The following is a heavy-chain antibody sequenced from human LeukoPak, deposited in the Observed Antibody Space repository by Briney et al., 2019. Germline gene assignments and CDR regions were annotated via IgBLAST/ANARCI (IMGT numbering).Heavy chain of an antibody. J-gene: IGHJ3*02. CDR2: IFPGESDT. CDR1: GYNFINYW. V-gene: IGHV5-51*01. Sequence: GESLKISCMGSGYNFINYWIGWVRQMPGKGLEWMGIIFPGESDTRYSPSFQGQVTISADKSISTAYLQWSSLKASDTDMYYCARQTQYSNSAFDMWGQGTMATVSS. CDR3: ARQTQYSNSAFDM. D-gene: IGHD2-21*01.